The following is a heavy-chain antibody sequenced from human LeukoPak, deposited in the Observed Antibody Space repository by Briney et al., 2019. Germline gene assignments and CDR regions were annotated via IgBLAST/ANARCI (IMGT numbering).Heavy chain of an antibody. CDR2: ISTYNGNT. D-gene: IGHD5-12*01. Sequence: ASVKVSCKASGYTFTTYTITWVRQAPGQGLEWMGWISTYNGNTNYAQMLQGRVTMTTDTSTSTAYMELRSLRSDDTAVYYCARVGGGYGASDIWGQGTMVTVSS. V-gene: IGHV1-18*01. J-gene: IGHJ3*02. CDR1: GYTFTTYT. CDR3: ARVGGGYGASDI.